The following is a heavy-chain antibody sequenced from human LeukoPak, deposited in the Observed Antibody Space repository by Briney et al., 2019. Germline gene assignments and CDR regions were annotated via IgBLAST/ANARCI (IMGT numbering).Heavy chain of an antibody. V-gene: IGHV5-51*01. D-gene: IGHD3-3*01. CDR2: IYPGDSDT. CDR1: GYSFTSYW. CDR3: ARQERFLPSGFDP. Sequence: GESLKVSCKGSGYSFTSYWIGWVRQMPGKGLEWMGIIYPGDSDTRYSPSFQGQVTISADKSISTAYLQWSSLKASDTAMYYCARQERFLPSGFDPWGQGTLVTVSS. J-gene: IGHJ5*02.